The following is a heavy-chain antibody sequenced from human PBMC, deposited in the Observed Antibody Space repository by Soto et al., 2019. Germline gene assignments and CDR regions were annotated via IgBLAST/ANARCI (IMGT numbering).Heavy chain of an antibody. V-gene: IGHV3-23*01. CDR3: AKRRGAGGHFDY. CDR1: GVTFSSYV. CDR2: VSIGGST. Sequence: DVQLLESGGGLVQPEGSLRLSCAASGVTFSSYVMGWVRQGPGKGLEWVAVVSIGGSTHYADSVRGRFTISRDNSKNTLSLQMNSLTAEDTAVYFCAKRRGAGGHFDYWGQGALVTVSS. J-gene: IGHJ4*02. D-gene: IGHD2-15*01.